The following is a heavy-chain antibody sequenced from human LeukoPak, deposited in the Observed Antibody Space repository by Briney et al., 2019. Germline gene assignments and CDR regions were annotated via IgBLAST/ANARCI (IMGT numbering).Heavy chain of an antibody. Sequence: SQTLSLTCTVSGGSISSGGYYWTCIRQHPGKGLEWIGYIYYSGSTYYNPSLKSRVTISVDTSKNQFSLKLSSATASDTAVYYCARGRGHSGGGSGYYFDYWGQGTLVTVSS. CDR3: ARGRGHSGGGSGYYFDY. CDR2: IYYSGST. CDR1: GGSISSGGYY. J-gene: IGHJ4*02. D-gene: IGHD4-23*01. V-gene: IGHV4-31*03.